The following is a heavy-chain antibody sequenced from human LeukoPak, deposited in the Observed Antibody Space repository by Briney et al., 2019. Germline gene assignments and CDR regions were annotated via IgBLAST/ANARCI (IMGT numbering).Heavy chain of an antibody. Sequence: NPSETLSLTCTVSGGSISNYYWGWIRQPPGKGLEWIGNIFYSGSTYYDPSLKSRVTISVDTSKNQFSLKLSSVTAADTAVFYCARDVRGSSGRYYYYYMDVWGKGTTVTVSS. D-gene: IGHD3-22*01. CDR1: GGSISNYY. CDR2: IFYSGST. J-gene: IGHJ6*03. V-gene: IGHV4-39*07. CDR3: ARDVRGSSGRYYYYYMDV.